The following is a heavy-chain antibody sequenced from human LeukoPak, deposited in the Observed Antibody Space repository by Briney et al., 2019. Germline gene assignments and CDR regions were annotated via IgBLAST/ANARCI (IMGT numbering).Heavy chain of an antibody. CDR2: IWYDGSNK. Sequence: GGSLRLSCAASGFTFSSYGMHWVRQAPGKGLEWVAVIWYDGSNKYYADSVKGRFTISRDNSKNTLYLQMNSLRAEDTAVYYCARYGPDYGAIFDYWGRGTLVTVSS. V-gene: IGHV3-33*01. CDR1: GFTFSSYG. CDR3: ARYGPDYGAIFDY. D-gene: IGHD4-17*01. J-gene: IGHJ4*02.